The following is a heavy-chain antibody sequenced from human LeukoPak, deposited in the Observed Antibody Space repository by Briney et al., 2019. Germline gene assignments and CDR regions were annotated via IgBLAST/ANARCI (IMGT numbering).Heavy chain of an antibody. Sequence: GGSLRLSCAASGFTLSRSWMHWVRQAPGKGLEWVASIKEDGSEKYYVDSVKGRFTISRDNAKNSLYLQMNSLRAEDTAVYYCAKAPANYVDTAMGTFDYWGQGTLVTVSS. D-gene: IGHD5-18*01. J-gene: IGHJ4*02. CDR2: IKEDGSEK. CDR3: AKAPANYVDTAMGTFDY. V-gene: IGHV3-7*03. CDR1: GFTLSRSW.